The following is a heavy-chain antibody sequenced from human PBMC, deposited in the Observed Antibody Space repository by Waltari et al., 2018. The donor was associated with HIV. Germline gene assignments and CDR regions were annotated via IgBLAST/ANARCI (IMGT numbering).Heavy chain of an antibody. Sequence: EVQLVESGVGLIQPGGSLRLSCAASGFSVSSNYMSWVSQTPGKGLEWVSVIYSGGSTYYADSVKGRFTISRDNSKNTLYLQMNSLRAEDTAVYYCARGFGCGGDCYYFDYWGQGTLVTVSS. V-gene: IGHV3-53*01. D-gene: IGHD2-21*02. CDR2: IYSGGST. CDR3: ARGFGCGGDCYYFDY. CDR1: GFSVSSNY. J-gene: IGHJ4*02.